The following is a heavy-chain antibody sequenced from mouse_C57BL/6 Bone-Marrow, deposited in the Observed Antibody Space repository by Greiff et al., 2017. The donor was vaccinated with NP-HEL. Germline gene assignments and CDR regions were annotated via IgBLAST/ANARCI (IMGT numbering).Heavy chain of an antibody. Sequence: VQLVESGPGLVKPSQSLFLTCSITGFPITSGYYWIWIRQSPGKPLEWMGYITHSGETFYNPSLQSPISITRETSKNQFFLQLNSVTTEDTAMYYCAGDYDGDWYFDVWGTGTTVTVSS. D-gene: IGHD2-3*01. V-gene: IGHV12-3*01. CDR1: GFPITSGYY. CDR2: ITHSGET. CDR3: AGDYDGDWYFDV. J-gene: IGHJ1*03.